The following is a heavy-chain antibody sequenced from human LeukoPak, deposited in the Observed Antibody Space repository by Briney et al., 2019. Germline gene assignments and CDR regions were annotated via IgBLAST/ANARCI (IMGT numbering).Heavy chain of an antibody. V-gene: IGHV3-7*04. Sequence: GGSLRLSCAVSGFTFSRYWMGWVRQAPGKGLEWVANIKQDGSEKNHVDSVKGRFTISRDNAKNSLYLQMNSLRAEDTAVYYCARGLLAAAGIDYWGQGALVTVSS. CDR3: ARGLLAAAGIDY. CDR2: IKQDGSEK. D-gene: IGHD6-13*01. J-gene: IGHJ4*02. CDR1: GFTFSRYW.